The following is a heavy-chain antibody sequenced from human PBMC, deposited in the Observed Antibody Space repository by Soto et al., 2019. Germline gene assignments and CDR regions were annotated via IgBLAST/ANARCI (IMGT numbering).Heavy chain of an antibody. V-gene: IGHV4-34*01. J-gene: IGHJ6*03. D-gene: IGHD5-12*01. CDR2: INHSGST. CDR3: ARVPVNIVATSSYYYMDV. Sequence: PSETLSLTCTVSGGSISSGGYYWSWIRQPPGKGLEWIGEINHSGSTNYNPSLKSRVTISVDTSKNQFSLKLSSVTAADTAVYYCARVPVNIVATSSYYYMDVWGKGTTVTVSS. CDR1: GGSISSGGYY.